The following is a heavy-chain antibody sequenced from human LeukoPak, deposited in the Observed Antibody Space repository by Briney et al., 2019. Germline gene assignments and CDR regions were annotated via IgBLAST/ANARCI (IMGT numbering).Heavy chain of an antibody. CDR1: GGSISSSSYY. V-gene: IGHV4-39*02. D-gene: IGHD1-26*01. CDR2: IYYSGST. J-gene: IGHJ5*02. CDR3: SRVNSGSYGWFDP. Sequence: PSETLSLTCTVSGGSISSSSYYWGWIRQPPGKGLEWIGSIYYSGSTYYNPSLKSRVTISVDTSKNQFSLKLSSVTAADTAVYYCSRVNSGSYGWFDPWGQGTLVTVSS.